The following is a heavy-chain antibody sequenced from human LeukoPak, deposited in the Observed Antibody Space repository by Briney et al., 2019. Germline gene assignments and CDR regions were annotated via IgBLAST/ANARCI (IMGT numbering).Heavy chain of an antibody. J-gene: IGHJ4*02. Sequence: PGGSLRLSCAASGFTFSSSAMSWVRQAPGKGLEWVSAISGSGGSTYYADSVKGRFTISRDNSKNTLYLQMNSLRAEDTAVYYCAKGKEYYDILTGYYAFDYWGQGTLVTVSS. D-gene: IGHD3-9*01. CDR1: GFTFSSSA. CDR3: AKGKEYYDILTGYYAFDY. V-gene: IGHV3-23*01. CDR2: ISGSGGST.